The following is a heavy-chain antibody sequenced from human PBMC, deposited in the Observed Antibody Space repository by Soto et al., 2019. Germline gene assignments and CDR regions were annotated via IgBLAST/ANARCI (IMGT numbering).Heavy chain of an antibody. Sequence: GASVKVSCKASGYTFTSYGISWVRQAPGQGLEWMGWISAYNGNTNYAQKLQGRVTMTTDTSTSTAYMELRSLRSDDTAVYYCARDRKAHSSSWWNYYYYGMDVWGQGTTVTVYS. V-gene: IGHV1-18*01. CDR2: ISAYNGNT. D-gene: IGHD6-6*01. CDR3: ARDRKAHSSSWWNYYYYGMDV. J-gene: IGHJ6*02. CDR1: GYTFTSYG.